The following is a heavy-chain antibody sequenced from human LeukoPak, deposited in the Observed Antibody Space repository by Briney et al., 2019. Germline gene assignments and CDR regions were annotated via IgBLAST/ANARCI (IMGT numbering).Heavy chain of an antibody. V-gene: IGHV3-30-3*01. CDR1: GFTFSSYA. CDR3: ARDSVGATNYFDY. CDR2: ISYDGSNK. J-gene: IGHJ4*02. Sequence: GRSPRLSCAASGFTFSSYAMHWVRQAPGKGLEWVAVISYDGSNKYYADSVKGRFTISRDNSKNTLYLQMNSLRAEDTAVYYCARDSVGATNYFDYWGQGTLVTVSS. D-gene: IGHD1-26*01.